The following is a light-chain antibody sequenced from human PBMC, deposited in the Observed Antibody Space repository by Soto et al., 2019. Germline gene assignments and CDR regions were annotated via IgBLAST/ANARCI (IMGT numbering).Light chain of an antibody. CDR3: LQYHNLWA. CDR1: QGISSY. V-gene: IGKV1-27*01. CDR2: AAS. J-gene: IGKJ1*01. Sequence: DIQLTQSPSFLSASVGDRVTITCRASQGISSYLAWYQQKPGKVPKLLIYAASTLQSGVLSRFRGSGSGTDFTLTISSLQSEDFTVYSCLQYHNLWAFGQGTKVDI.